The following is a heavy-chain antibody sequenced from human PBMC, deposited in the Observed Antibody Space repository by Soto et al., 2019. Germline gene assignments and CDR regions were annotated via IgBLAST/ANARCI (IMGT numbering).Heavy chain of an antibody. CDR1: GGTFSSYT. J-gene: IGHJ4*02. V-gene: IGHV1-69*08. Sequence: QVQLVQSGAEVKKPGSSVKVSCKASGGTFSSYTISWVRQAPGQGLEWMGRIIPILGIANYAQKFQGRVTITADKSTSTAYMELSSLRSEDTAVYYCARDRGLEDTDMAEVSFDYWGQGTLVTVSS. CDR3: ARDRGLEDTDMAEVSFDY. CDR2: IIPILGIA. D-gene: IGHD5-18*01.